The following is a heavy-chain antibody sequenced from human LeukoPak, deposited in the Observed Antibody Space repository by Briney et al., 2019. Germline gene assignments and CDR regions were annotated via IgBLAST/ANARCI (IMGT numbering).Heavy chain of an antibody. D-gene: IGHD3-9*01. CDR3: AKDLALVIID. Sequence: GGSLRLSCTASGFTFGDYAMSWVRQAPGKGLEWVAFIRYDGSNKYYADSVKGRFTISRDNSKNTLYMQMNSLRAEDTAVYYCAKDLALVIIDWGQGTLVTVSS. V-gene: IGHV3-30*02. J-gene: IGHJ4*02. CDR2: IRYDGSNK. CDR1: GFTFGDYA.